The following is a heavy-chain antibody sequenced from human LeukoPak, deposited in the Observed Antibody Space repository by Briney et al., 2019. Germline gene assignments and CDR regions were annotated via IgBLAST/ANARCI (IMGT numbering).Heavy chain of an antibody. J-gene: IGHJ4*02. CDR3: AKDNHADY. CDR1: GFTFSTYS. D-gene: IGHD1-14*01. Sequence: GGSLRLSCAASGFTFSTYSMNWVRQAPGKGLEWVSSINNGRSYIYYADSVKGRFTISRDNSKNTLYLQMNSLRAEDTAVYYCAKDNHADYWGQGTLVTVSS. V-gene: IGHV3-21*01. CDR2: INNGRSYI.